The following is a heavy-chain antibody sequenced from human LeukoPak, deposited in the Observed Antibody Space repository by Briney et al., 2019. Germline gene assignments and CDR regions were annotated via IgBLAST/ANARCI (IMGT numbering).Heavy chain of an antibody. CDR2: IYYIGST. D-gene: IGHD6-19*01. CDR1: GGSMTSHY. J-gene: IGHJ4*02. Sequence: SETLSLTCTVSGGSMTSHYWSWIRQSPVKRLEWIGYIYYIGSTHYNPSLKSRVTISVDTSQNQFSLELISVTAADTAVYYCARHAAVAGTAFDYWGQGILVTVSS. V-gene: IGHV4-59*08. CDR3: ARHAAVAGTAFDY.